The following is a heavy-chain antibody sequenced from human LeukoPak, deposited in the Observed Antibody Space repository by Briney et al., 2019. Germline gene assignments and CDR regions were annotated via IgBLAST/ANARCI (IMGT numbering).Heavy chain of an antibody. CDR1: GYTFTSYA. J-gene: IGHJ4*02. D-gene: IGHD6-13*01. CDR2: INAGNGNT. Sequence: ASVKISCKASGYTFTSYAMHWVRQAPGQRLEWMGWINAGNGNTKYSQKFQGRVTITADESTSTAYMELSSLRSEDTAVYYCARDFSIAAAGILFDYWGQGTLVTVSS. V-gene: IGHV1-3*01. CDR3: ARDFSIAAAGILFDY.